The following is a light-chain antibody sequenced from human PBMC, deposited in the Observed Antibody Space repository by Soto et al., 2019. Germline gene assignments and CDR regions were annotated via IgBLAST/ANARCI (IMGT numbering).Light chain of an antibody. CDR1: QSVLRS. CDR3: QHRHNWPLT. V-gene: IGKV3-11*01. J-gene: IGKJ4*01. CDR2: DAL. Sequence: EIVLTQSPVTLSLSPGERATLSCRASQSVLRSLAWYRQTPGQAPRLLVYDALTRATGIPARFSGSGSGTDFTLTIDSLEPEDSAVYFCQHRHNWPLTFGGGTKVEIK.